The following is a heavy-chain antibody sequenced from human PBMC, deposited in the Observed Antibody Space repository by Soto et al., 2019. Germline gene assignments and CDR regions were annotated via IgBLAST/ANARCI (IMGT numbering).Heavy chain of an antibody. J-gene: IGHJ4*02. D-gene: IGHD3-10*01. CDR3: ASGRGTESY. V-gene: IGHV4-34*02. CDR1: GGSFSGSW. Sequence: QVQLQQWGAGLLKPSETLSLSCGVYGGSFSGSWWNWVRQPPGKGLEWIGEINDRGDTNYKPSLGSRVTISLDTSRNQFSLDLRSVTVADTAVYYCASGRGTESYWGQGTLVTVSS. CDR2: INDRGDT.